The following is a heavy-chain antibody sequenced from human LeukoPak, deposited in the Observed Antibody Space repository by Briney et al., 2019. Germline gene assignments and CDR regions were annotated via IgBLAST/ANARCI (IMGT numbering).Heavy chain of an antibody. V-gene: IGHV3-7*01. CDR2: INQDGSEK. CDR3: ARMYCSSTNCYTDTFDI. Sequence: GGSLRLSCAASGFTFSSYWMSWVRQAPGKGLEWVANINQDGSEKYYVDSVKGRFTISRDNAKNSLYLQMNSLRAEGTAVYYCARMYCSSTNCYTDTFDIWGQGTVVTVSS. J-gene: IGHJ3*02. CDR1: GFTFSSYW. D-gene: IGHD2-2*02.